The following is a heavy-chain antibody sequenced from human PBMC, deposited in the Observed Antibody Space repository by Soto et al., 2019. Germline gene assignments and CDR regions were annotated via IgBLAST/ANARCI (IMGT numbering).Heavy chain of an antibody. V-gene: IGHV3-23*01. CDR3: ARDPTDPSSTSSYFFD. CDR2: ISGRGGGT. D-gene: IGHD6-13*01. J-gene: IGHJ4*01. CDR1: GFTFSDFA. Sequence: GGSLRLSCAASGFTFSDFAMSWVRQAPGKGLEWVSTISGRGGGTYFADSVKGRFTISRDNSKHSLYLQMNSLRAEDTAVYYWARDPTDPSSTSSYFFD.